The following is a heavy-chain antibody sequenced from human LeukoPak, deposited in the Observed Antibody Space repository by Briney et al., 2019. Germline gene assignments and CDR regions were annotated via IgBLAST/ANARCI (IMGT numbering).Heavy chain of an antibody. J-gene: IGHJ4*02. V-gene: IGHV3-53*01. CDR3: ARGHPHSSSYYGSFDF. CDR2: IYSGDTT. Sequence: PGGSLRLPCAASGFTVGSNYLSWVRQLPGKGLEWVSVIYSGDTTYYADSVKGRFTISRDNSKNTLYLQMNSLRVEDTAVYFCARGHPHSSSYYGSFDFWGQGTLVTVSS. CDR1: GFTVGSNY. D-gene: IGHD6-13*01.